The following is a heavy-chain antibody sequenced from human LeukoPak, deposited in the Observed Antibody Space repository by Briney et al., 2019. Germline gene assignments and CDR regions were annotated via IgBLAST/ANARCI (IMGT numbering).Heavy chain of an antibody. Sequence: ASVKVSFKASGYTFTSYYMHWVRQAPGQGLEWMGIINPSGGSTSYAQKFKGRVTMTRDMSTSTVYMELSSLRSEDTAVYYCARDLYGGKLDYWGQGTLVTVSS. J-gene: IGHJ4*02. CDR1: GYTFTSYY. CDR3: ARDLYGGKLDY. V-gene: IGHV1-46*01. CDR2: INPSGGST. D-gene: IGHD4-23*01.